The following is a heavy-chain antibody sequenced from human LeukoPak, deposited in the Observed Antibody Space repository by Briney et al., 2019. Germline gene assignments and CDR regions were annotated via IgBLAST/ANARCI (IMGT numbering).Heavy chain of an antibody. J-gene: IGHJ4*02. CDR3: ARRLGADEGAYY. V-gene: IGHV3-7*01. Sequence: GGSLRLSCAASGFTFSGYWMSWVRQAPGEGLEWVADVNQDGNNKNNVEFVKGRSIISRDNDKNSFYLQMNSLSADATALYYCARRLGADEGAYYWGEGTLVTVSS. D-gene: IGHD1-26*01. CDR2: VNQDGNNK. CDR1: GFTFSGYW.